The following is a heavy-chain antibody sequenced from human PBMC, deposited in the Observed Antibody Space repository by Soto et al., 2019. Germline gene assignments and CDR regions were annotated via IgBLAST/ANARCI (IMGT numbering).Heavy chain of an antibody. D-gene: IGHD3-10*01. V-gene: IGHV2-5*02. CDR2: IYWDDDK. Sequence: QSTLKESGPALVKPTQTLTLTCTFSGFSLSTRGVAVAWIRQPPGKALEWLALIYWDDDKRYSPSLKSRLTITKDTYKNQVVPTMTNMDTVETATYYCVHGLFSGSYTYFVHRGQGTLVTVSS. J-gene: IGHJ4*02. CDR3: VHGLFSGSYTYFVH. CDR1: GFSLSTRGVA.